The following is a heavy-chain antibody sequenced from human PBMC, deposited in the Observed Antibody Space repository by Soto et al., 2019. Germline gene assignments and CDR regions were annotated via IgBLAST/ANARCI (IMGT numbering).Heavy chain of an antibody. CDR2: ISGSGDST. CDR1: GFTFSTYA. CDR3: ARAPSVVRPNDY. Sequence: GGSLRLSCAASGFTFSTYAMNWVRQAPGKGLEWVSGISGSGDSTYYADSVKGRFTVSRDNSKNTLYLQMNSLRAEDTAVYYCARAPSVVRPNDYWGQGTLVTVSS. V-gene: IGHV3-23*01. D-gene: IGHD3-22*01. J-gene: IGHJ4*02.